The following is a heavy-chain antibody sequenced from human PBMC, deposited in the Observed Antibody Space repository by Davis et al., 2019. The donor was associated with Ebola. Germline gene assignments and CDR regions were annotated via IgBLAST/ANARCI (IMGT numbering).Heavy chain of an antibody. Sequence: SVKVSCKASGYTFTSYGISWVRQAPGQGLEWMGGIIPIFGTANYAQKFQGRVTITADKSTSTAYMELSSLRSEDTAAYYCASPTRRSGYYYNYYYYGMDVWGQGTTVTVSS. CDR2: IIPIFGTA. V-gene: IGHV1-69*06. J-gene: IGHJ6*02. CDR1: GYTFTSYG. D-gene: IGHD3-22*01. CDR3: ASPTRRSGYYYNYYYYGMDV.